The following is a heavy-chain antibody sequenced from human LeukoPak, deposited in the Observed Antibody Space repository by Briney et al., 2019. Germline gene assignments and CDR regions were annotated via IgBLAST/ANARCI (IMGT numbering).Heavy chain of an antibody. CDR3: AVEMATPEAIGAFDI. V-gene: IGHV3-30*02. CDR2: IRYDGSNK. D-gene: IGHD5-24*01. CDR1: GFTFSSYG. J-gene: IGHJ3*02. Sequence: GGSLRLSCAASGFTFSSYGMHWVSQAPGKGLEWVAFIRYDGSNKYYADSVKGRFTISRDNSKNTLYLQMNSLRAEDTAVYYCAVEMATPEAIGAFDIWGQGTMVTVSS.